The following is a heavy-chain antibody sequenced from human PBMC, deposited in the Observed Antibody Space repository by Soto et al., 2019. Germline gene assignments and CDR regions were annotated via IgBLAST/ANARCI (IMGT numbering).Heavy chain of an antibody. CDR3: ARGPAANGNWFDP. V-gene: IGHV6-1*01. CDR1: GDSVSSNSAA. J-gene: IGHJ5*02. CDR2: TYYRSKWYN. D-gene: IGHD2-2*01. Sequence: SQTLSLTCAISGDSVSSNSAARNWIRQSPSRGLEWLGRTYYRSKWYNDYAVSVKSRITINPDTSKNQFSLQLNSVTPKDTAVYYCARGPAANGNWFDPSGQATLVTVSS.